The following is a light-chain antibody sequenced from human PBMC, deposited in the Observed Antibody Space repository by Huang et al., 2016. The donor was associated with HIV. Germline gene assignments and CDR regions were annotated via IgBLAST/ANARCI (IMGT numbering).Light chain of an antibody. CDR1: QSVSNY. Sequence: EIVLTQSPGTLSLSPGERATLSCRASQSVSNYLAWYQQKPGQAPRLLIYSSSNRATDSPDRFSGGGSGTYFTLTISRLEPEDFAVYFCQQYGSSVFTFGPGTKVDIK. CDR2: SSS. CDR3: QQYGSSVFT. J-gene: IGKJ3*01. V-gene: IGKV3-20*01.